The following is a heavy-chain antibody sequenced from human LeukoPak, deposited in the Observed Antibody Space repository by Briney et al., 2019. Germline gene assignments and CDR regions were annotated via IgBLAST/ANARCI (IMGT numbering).Heavy chain of an antibody. Sequence: SETLSLTCTVSGGSISSYYWSWILQPAGKGLEWIWRIYTSGSTNYNPSLKSRVTMSVDTSKNQFSLRLSSVTAADTAVYYCAKLDLGSSSVRYYYMDVWGKGTTVTVSS. CDR2: IYTSGST. CDR1: GGSISSYY. J-gene: IGHJ6*03. V-gene: IGHV4-4*07. D-gene: IGHD6-6*01. CDR3: AKLDLGSSSVRYYYMDV.